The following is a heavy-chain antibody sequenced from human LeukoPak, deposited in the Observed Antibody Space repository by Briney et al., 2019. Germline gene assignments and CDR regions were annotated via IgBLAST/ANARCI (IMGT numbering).Heavy chain of an antibody. V-gene: IGHV1-46*01. CDR1: GYTFTSYY. D-gene: IGHD2-2*01. CDR2: INPSGGST. J-gene: IGHJ6*03. Sequence: GASVKVSCKASGYTFTSYYMHWVRQAPGQGLEWMGIINPSGGSTSYAQKFQGRVTMTRDTSTSTVYMELSSLRSEDTAVYYCARDRLPAYQRLAAYYYYYMDVWGKGTTVTVSS. CDR3: ARDRLPAYQRLAAYYYYYMDV.